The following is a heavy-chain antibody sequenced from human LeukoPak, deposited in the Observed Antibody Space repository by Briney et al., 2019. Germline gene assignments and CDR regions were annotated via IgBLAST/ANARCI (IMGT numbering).Heavy chain of an antibody. CDR3: AKRGVVIRVFLVGFHKEAYYFDS. V-gene: IGHV3-23*01. D-gene: IGHD3-10*01. Sequence: GGSLRLSCAVSGITLSNYGMSWVRRAPGKGLEWVAGLSGSGGGTNYADSVQGRFTISRDNPKNTLYLQMNSLRAEDTAVYFCAKRGVVIRVFLVGFHKEAYYFDSWGQGALVTVSS. CDR1: GITLSNYG. CDR2: LSGSGGGT. J-gene: IGHJ4*02.